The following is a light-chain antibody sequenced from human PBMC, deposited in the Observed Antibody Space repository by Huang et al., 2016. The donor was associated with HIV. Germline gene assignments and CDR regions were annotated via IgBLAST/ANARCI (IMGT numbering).Light chain of an antibody. CDR1: QDISNY. CDR2: DAS. J-gene: IGKJ2*01. CDR3: QHYDDPYT. Sequence: DIQMTQSPSSLSASVGDRVTITCQASQDISNYLSWYQHKPGRAPKPLIFDASSLETGVPSRFSGSGSGTYFTLTIASLQPEGVATYYCQHYDDPYTFGQGTKLEIK. V-gene: IGKV1-33*01.